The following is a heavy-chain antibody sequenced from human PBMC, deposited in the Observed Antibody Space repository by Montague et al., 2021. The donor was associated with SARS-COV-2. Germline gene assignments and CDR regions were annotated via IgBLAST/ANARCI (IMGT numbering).Heavy chain of an antibody. CDR3: ARGRFYYDSGELGS. V-gene: IGHV4-4*07. CDR2: IHASGIS. Sequence: SETLSLTCTVSGGSTNNYYWCWIRQPAGQGLEWIGRIHASGISTXNPSLDTRVTMSIDTSKNQFSLKLSSVTAADTAVYYCARGRFYYDSGELGSWGQGTLVTVSS. J-gene: IGHJ5*02. CDR1: GGSTNNYY. D-gene: IGHD3-22*01.